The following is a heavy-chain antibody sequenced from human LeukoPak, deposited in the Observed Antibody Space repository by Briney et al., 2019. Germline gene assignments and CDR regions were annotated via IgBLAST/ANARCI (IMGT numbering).Heavy chain of an antibody. V-gene: IGHV4-39*01. D-gene: IGHD3-10*01. CDR2: IYYTGST. CDR1: GGSISSSSYY. Sequence: PSETLSLTCTVSGGSISSSSYYWGWIRQPPGKGLEFIGNIYYTGSTYYNPSLKSRVTISVDTSKNQFSLKLSSVTAADTAVYYCARQIMVRGVITFQCYYYMDVWGKGTTVTISS. CDR3: ARQIMVRGVITFQCYYYMDV. J-gene: IGHJ6*03.